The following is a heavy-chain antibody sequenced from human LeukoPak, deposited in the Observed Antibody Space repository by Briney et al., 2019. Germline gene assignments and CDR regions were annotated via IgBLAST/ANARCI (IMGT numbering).Heavy chain of an antibody. J-gene: IGHJ6*02. Sequence: ASVKVSCKAPGYTFTGYYMHWVRQAPGQGLEWMGWINPNSGGTNYAQKFQGRVTMTRDTSISTAYMELSRLRSDDTAVYYCARNSINSYGMDVWGQGTTVTVSS. V-gene: IGHV1-2*02. D-gene: IGHD3-3*02. CDR3: ARNSINSYGMDV. CDR1: GYTFTGYY. CDR2: INPNSGGT.